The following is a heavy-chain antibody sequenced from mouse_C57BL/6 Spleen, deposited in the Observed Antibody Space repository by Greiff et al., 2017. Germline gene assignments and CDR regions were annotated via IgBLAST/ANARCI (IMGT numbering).Heavy chain of an antibody. V-gene: IGHV14-4*01. J-gene: IGHJ3*01. D-gene: IGHD4-1*01. Sequence: EVQLQESGAELVRPGASVKLSCTASGFNIKDDYMHWVKQRPEQGLEWIGWIDPENGDTEYASKFQGKATITADTSSNTAYLQLSSLTSEDTAVYYCTTLGRGPYWGQGTLVTVSA. CDR2: IDPENGDT. CDR3: TTLGRGPY. CDR1: GFNIKDDY.